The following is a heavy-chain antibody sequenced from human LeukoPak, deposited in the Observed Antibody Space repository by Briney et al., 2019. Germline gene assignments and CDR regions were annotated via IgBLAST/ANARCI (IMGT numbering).Heavy chain of an antibody. CDR1: GGSISSSSYY. CDR3: ARDSGRVDP. J-gene: IGHJ5*02. CDR2: IYYSGST. Sequence: SETLSLTCTVSGGSISSSSYYWGWVRQPPGKGLEWIGSIYYSGSTYYHPSLKSRDTISVDTFKNQCSLKLSSVTAADAAVYYCARDSGRVDPGGQGTLVTVSA. D-gene: IGHD3-10*01. V-gene: IGHV4-39*07.